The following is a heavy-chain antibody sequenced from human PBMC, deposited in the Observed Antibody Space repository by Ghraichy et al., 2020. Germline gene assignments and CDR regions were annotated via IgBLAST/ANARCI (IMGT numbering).Heavy chain of an antibody. J-gene: IGHJ4*02. V-gene: IGHV4-4*09. CDR3: ARSVGVWELLRGFYFDY. D-gene: IGHD1-26*01. CDR2: IYTSGST. CDR1: GGSISSYY. Sequence: SQTLSLTCSVSGGSISSYYWSWIRQPPGKGLEWIGYIYTSGSTNYNPSLKSRVTISVDTSKNQFSLKLSSVTAADTAVYYCARSVGVWELLRGFYFDYWGQGTLVTVSS.